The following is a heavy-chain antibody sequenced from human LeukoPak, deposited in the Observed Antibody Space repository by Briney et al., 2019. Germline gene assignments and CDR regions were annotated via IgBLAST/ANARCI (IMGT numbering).Heavy chain of an antibody. J-gene: IGHJ6*02. CDR2: ISSDSAYI. Sequence: PGGSLRLSCAASGFIFSTYSMNWVRRAPGKGLEWVSSISSDSAYIYYADSLKGRFTISRDNAKTSLYLQMSSLRGEDTAVYYCERVAFGLYVMDVWGQGTTVTVSS. V-gene: IGHV3-21*01. D-gene: IGHD3/OR15-3a*01. CDR3: ERVAFGLYVMDV. CDR1: GFIFSTYS.